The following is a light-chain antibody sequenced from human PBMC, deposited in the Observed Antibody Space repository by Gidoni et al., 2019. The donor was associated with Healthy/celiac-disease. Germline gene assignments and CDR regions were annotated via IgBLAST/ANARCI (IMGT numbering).Light chain of an antibody. J-gene: IGKJ4*01. Sequence: ELVLTQSPATLSLSPGERATLSCRASQSVSSYLAWYQHKPGQAPRLLMYDASNRATGIPARFSGSGSGTDFTLTISSLESEDFAVYYCQQRSNWPLTFXGXTKVEIK. CDR3: QQRSNWPLT. CDR2: DAS. V-gene: IGKV3-11*01. CDR1: QSVSSY.